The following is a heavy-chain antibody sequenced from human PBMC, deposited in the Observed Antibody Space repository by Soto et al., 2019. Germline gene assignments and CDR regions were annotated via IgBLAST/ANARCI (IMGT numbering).Heavy chain of an antibody. CDR3: ARLPYDFWSGYLYYGMDV. D-gene: IGHD3-3*01. CDR2: IYHSGST. J-gene: IGHJ6*02. CDR1: GGSISSSNW. V-gene: IGHV4-4*02. Sequence: SETLSLTCAVSGGSISSSNWWSWVRQPPGKGLEWIGEIYHSGSTNYNPSLKSRVTISVDKSKNQFSLKLSSVTAADTAVYYCARLPYDFWSGYLYYGMDVWGQGTTVTVSS.